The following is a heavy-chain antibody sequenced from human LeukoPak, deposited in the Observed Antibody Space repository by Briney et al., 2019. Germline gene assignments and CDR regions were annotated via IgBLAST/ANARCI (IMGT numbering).Heavy chain of an antibody. J-gene: IGHJ3*02. CDR1: GFTFSSYS. Sequence: GGSLRLSCAASGFTFSSYSMNWVRQAPGKGLEWVSSISSSSSYIYYADSVKGRFTISRDNAKNSLYLQMNSLRAEDTAVYYCARRSIAAAGTKADAFDIWDQGTMVTVSS. D-gene: IGHD6-13*01. V-gene: IGHV3-21*01. CDR3: ARRSIAAAGTKADAFDI. CDR2: ISSSSSYI.